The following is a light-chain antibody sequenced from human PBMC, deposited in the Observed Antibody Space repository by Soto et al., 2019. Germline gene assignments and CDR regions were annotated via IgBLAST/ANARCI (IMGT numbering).Light chain of an antibody. Sequence: DIQMTQAPSSLSASVGDRVTITCQASQAISNFLIWYQQKPGKAPKLLIYSASTLEAGVPSRFSGSSSGTDFTFAISRLQPEGVTTDYCQQYDVVLPTVSQETKLE. CDR2: SAS. J-gene: IGKJ2*01. CDR1: QAISNF. CDR3: QQYDVVLPT. V-gene: IGKV1-33*01.